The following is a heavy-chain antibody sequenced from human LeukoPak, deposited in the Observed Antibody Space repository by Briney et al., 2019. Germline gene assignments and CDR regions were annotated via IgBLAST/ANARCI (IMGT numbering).Heavy chain of an antibody. J-gene: IGHJ4*02. V-gene: IGHV4-4*07. Sequence: PSETLSLTXTVSGGSIGSYYWSWIRQPAGKGLEWLGRIYTSGSTNYNPSLKSRVTMSVDTSKNQFSLKLSSVTAADTAVCYCARDASSGWYGYFDYWGQGTLVTVSS. D-gene: IGHD6-19*01. CDR1: GGSIGSYY. CDR3: ARDASSGWYGYFDY. CDR2: IYTSGST.